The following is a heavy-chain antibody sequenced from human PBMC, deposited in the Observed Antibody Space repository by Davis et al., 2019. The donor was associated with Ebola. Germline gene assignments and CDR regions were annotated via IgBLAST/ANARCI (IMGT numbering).Heavy chain of an antibody. CDR3: ARQPYYYDSSGWVWFDP. J-gene: IGHJ5*02. Sequence: PSETLSLTCAVYGGSFSGYYWSWIRQPPGKGLEWIGEINHSGSTNYNPSLKSRVTISVDTSKNQFSLKLSSVTAADTAVYYCARQPYYYDSSGWVWFDPWGQGTLVTVSS. V-gene: IGHV4-34*01. CDR2: INHSGST. D-gene: IGHD3-22*01. CDR1: GGSFSGYY.